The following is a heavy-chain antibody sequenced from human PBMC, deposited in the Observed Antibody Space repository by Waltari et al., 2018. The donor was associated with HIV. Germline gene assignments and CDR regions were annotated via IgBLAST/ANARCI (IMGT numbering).Heavy chain of an antibody. D-gene: IGHD3-16*01. CDR1: GFPFSDAW. J-gene: IGHJ4*02. CDR2: IKSNTDGGTT. V-gene: IGHV3-15*01. Sequence: EVLLVESGGGLGKPGGSLRLSCDPSGFPFSDAWMSWSRKAPGKGLELVGRIKSNTDGGTTDYAAPVKGRFTISRDDSKTTLYLEMNSLKTEDTAVYYCTTVGGGTRDYWGQGTLITVSS. CDR3: TTVGGGTRDY.